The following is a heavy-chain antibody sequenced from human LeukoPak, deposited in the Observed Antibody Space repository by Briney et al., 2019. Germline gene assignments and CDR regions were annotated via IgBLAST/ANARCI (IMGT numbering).Heavy chain of an antibody. D-gene: IGHD5-24*01. J-gene: IGHJ4*02. V-gene: IGHV3-43D*03. CDR2: ISWDGGST. CDR1: GFTFYDYD. CDR3: AKDPGRGSGWHYNYYFDS. Sequence: GGSLRLSCAASGFTFYDYDMHWVRHAPGKGLEGGSLISWDGGSTYYADSVKGRFTISRDNSKNSLYLQMSSLRAEDTALYYCAKDPGRGSGWHYNYYFDSWGQGTLVTVSS.